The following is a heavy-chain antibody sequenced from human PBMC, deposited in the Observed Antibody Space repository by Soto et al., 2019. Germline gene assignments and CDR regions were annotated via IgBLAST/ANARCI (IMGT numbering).Heavy chain of an antibody. CDR3: AKASGAAGKASGFN. D-gene: IGHD6-13*01. CDR2: ISGSGGST. V-gene: IGHV3-23*01. Sequence: EVQLLESGGGLVQPGGSLRLSCAASGFTFRSYAMSWVRQAPGKGLEWVSAISGSGGSTYYADSVKGRFTISRDNSKNTLYLQMNSLRAEDTAVYYCAKASGAAGKASGFNWGQGTLVTVSS. J-gene: IGHJ4*02. CDR1: GFTFRSYA.